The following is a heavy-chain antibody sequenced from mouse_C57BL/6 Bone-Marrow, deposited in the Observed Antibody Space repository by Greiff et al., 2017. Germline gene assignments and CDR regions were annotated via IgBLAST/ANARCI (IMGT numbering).Heavy chain of an antibody. D-gene: IGHD1-1*02. CDR3: TTKGGRYFDV. CDR2: IDPENGDT. V-gene: IGHV14-4*01. Sequence: VQLKESGAELVRPGASVKLSCTASGFNIKDDYMHWVKQRPEQGLEWIGWIDPENGDTEYASKFQGKATITADTSSNTAYLQLSSLTSEDTAVYYCTTKGGRYFDVWGTGTTVTVSS. J-gene: IGHJ1*03. CDR1: GFNIKDDY.